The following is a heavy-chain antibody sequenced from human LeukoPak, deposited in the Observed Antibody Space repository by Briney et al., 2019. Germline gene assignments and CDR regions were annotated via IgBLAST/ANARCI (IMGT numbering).Heavy chain of an antibody. Sequence: GGSLRLSCAASGFTFSSYAMSWVRQAPGKGLEWVSAISGSGGSTYYADSVKGRFTISRDNSKNTLYLQMNSLRAEDTAVYYCAKRRGYSYGPDLDYWGQGTLVTVSS. V-gene: IGHV3-23*01. J-gene: IGHJ4*02. CDR3: AKRRGYSYGPDLDY. CDR2: ISGSGGST. D-gene: IGHD5-18*01. CDR1: GFTFSSYA.